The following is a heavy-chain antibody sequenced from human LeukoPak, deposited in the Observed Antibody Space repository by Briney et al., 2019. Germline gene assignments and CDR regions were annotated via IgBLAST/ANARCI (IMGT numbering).Heavy chain of an antibody. D-gene: IGHD4-11*01. CDR3: AKDRPPTTVARDAEYSQH. J-gene: IGHJ1*01. Sequence: GGSLRLSCAASGFTFDDYAMHWVRQAPGKGLEWVSGISWNSGSIGYADPVKGRCTISRDNAKNSLYLQMNSLRAEDTAVYYCAKDRPPTTVARDAEYSQHWGQGTLVTVSS. CDR1: GFTFDDYA. CDR2: ISWNSGSI. V-gene: IGHV3-9*01.